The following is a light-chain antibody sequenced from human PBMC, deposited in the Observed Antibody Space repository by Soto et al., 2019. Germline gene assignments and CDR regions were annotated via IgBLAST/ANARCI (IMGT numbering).Light chain of an antibody. CDR2: GAS. J-gene: IGKJ4*02. V-gene: IGKV3-15*01. CDR3: QQYNSWPLT. CDR1: QSISSS. Sequence: EKVMTQSPGTRATSPGGGGTLSCRASQSISSSLAWYQQKPGQAPRLLIYGASTRATGVPARFSGSGSGTEFTLSISSLQSEDFAVYYCQQYNSWPLTFGGGTKVDIK.